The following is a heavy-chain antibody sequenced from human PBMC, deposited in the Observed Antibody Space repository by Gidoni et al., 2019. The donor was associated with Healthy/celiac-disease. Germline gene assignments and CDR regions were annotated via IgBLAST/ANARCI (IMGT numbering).Heavy chain of an antibody. CDR1: GFTFSSYA. CDR3: ARAGIAAAGGYFDY. Sequence: QVQLVESGGGVVQPGRSLRLSCAAPGFTFSSYAMHWVRQAPGKGLEWVAVISDDGSNKYYADSVKGRFTISRDNSKNTLYLQMNSLRAEDTAVYYCARAGIAAAGGYFDYWGQGTLVTVSS. V-gene: IGHV3-30-3*01. D-gene: IGHD6-13*01. CDR2: ISDDGSNK. J-gene: IGHJ4*02.